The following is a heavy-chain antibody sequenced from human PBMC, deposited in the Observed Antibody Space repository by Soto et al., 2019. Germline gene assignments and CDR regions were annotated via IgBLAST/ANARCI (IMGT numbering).Heavy chain of an antibody. Sequence: SETLSLTCTVSGGSISSSSFYWGWIRQPPGKGLEWIGSINYSGTTYYNPSLKSRVTISVDTSKNQFSLKLSSVTAADTAVYYCVRLTHYYYDTTGYVFWGQGTLVTVSS. J-gene: IGHJ4*02. V-gene: IGHV4-39*01. CDR1: GGSISSSSFY. CDR2: INYSGTT. D-gene: IGHD3-22*01. CDR3: VRLTHYYYDTTGYVF.